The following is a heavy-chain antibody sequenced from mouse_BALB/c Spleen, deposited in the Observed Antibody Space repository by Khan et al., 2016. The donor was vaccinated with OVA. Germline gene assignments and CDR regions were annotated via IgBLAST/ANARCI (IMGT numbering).Heavy chain of an antibody. CDR2: ISSGSSTI. Sequence: EVQLVESGGGLVQPGGSRKLSCAASGFTFSRFGMHWVRQAPEKGLEWVAYISSGSSTIYYADKVKGRFTISRDNPKNTLFLQMTSLRSEDTAMYSCARDSNFDYWGQGTTLTVSS. CDR1: GFTFSRFG. V-gene: IGHV5-17*02. J-gene: IGHJ2*01. CDR3: ARDSNFDY.